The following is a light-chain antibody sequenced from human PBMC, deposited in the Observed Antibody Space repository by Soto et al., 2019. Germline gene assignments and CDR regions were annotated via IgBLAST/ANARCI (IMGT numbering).Light chain of an antibody. V-gene: IGKV3-15*01. CDR1: QTVSSN. J-gene: IGKJ2*01. Sequence: EIVMTQSPATLSVSPGERATLSCRASQTVSSNFAWYQQKPGQAPRLLIYGASTRATGIPARFSGSGSGTEFTLTISSLQSEDFAVYYGQQYHDWPPKYTFGQGTKLEIK. CDR3: QQYHDWPPKYT. CDR2: GAS.